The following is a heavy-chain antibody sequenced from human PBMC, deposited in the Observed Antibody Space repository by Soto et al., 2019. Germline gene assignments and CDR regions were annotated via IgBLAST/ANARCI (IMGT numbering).Heavy chain of an antibody. V-gene: IGHV3-48*03. CDR2: IDNVGTTI. CDR1: GFTFSYYT. J-gene: IGHJ6*02. Sequence: GGSLRLSCAASGFTFSYYTMNWVRQAPGKGLEWVSYIDNVGTTIYYADSVKGRFTISRDNAKNSLNLQMNSLRAEDTAVYYCTRDLTGYAMDVWGQGTTVTVSS. D-gene: IGHD2-2*01. CDR3: TRDLTGYAMDV.